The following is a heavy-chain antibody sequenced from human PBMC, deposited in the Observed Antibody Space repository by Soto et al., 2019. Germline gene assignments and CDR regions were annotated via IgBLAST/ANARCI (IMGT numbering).Heavy chain of an antibody. CDR3: ARDGPLGAVAGTYAY. CDR1: GFTFSSYS. Sequence: GGSLRLSCAASGFTFSSYSMNWVRQAPGKGLEWVSSISSSSSYIYYADSVKGRFTISRDNAKNSLYLQMNSLRAEDTAVYYCARDGPLGAVAGTYAYWGQGTLVTVSS. V-gene: IGHV3-21*01. D-gene: IGHD6-19*01. J-gene: IGHJ4*02. CDR2: ISSSSSYI.